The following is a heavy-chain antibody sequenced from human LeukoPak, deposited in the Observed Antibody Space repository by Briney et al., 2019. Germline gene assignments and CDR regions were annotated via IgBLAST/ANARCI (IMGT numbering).Heavy chain of an antibody. CDR2: ISGSGGST. J-gene: IGHJ6*03. CDR1: GFTFSSYA. CDR3: AKWGGVQQPYYYYYMDV. V-gene: IGHV3-23*01. D-gene: IGHD6-13*01. Sequence: PGGSLRLSCAASGFTFSSYAMSWVRQAPGKGLEWVSAISGSGGSTYYADSVKGRFTISRDNSKNTLYLQMNSLRAEDTAVYYCAKWGGVQQPYYYYYMDVWGKGTTVTLSS.